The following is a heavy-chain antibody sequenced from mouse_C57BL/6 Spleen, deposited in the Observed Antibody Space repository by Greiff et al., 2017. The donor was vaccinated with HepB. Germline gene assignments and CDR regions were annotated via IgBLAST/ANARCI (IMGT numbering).Heavy chain of an antibody. D-gene: IGHD2-3*01. CDR2: IHPNSGST. CDR3: AGPDGYFYYLYY. CDR1: GYTFTSYW. J-gene: IGHJ2*01. V-gene: IGHV1-64*01. Sequence: QVQLQQPGAELVKPGASVKLSCKASGYTFTSYWMHWVKQRPGQGLEWIGMIHPNSGSTNYNEKFKSKTTLTVDKSSSTAYMQLSSLTSEDSAVYYCAGPDGYFYYLYYWGQGTTLTVSS.